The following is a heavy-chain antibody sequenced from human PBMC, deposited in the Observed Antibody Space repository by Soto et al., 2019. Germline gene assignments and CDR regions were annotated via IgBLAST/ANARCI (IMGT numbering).Heavy chain of an antibody. CDR3: ARDRRELIRLPFDY. V-gene: IGHV3-30-3*01. D-gene: IGHD1-26*01. Sequence: QVQLVESGGGVVQPGTSLRLSCAASGFTFRSHAMHWVRQAPGKGLEWVAVRSHDGTNEYYADSVKGRFTISRDSSKNTLYLQMNSLTAEDTAVYYCARDRRELIRLPFDYWGQGTLVTVSS. CDR2: RSHDGTNE. J-gene: IGHJ4*02. CDR1: GFTFRSHA.